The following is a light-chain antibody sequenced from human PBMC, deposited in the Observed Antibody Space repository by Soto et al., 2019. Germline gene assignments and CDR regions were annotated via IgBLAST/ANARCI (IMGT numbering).Light chain of an antibody. J-gene: IGKJ1*01. CDR2: DAS. CDR1: QSISSW. V-gene: IGKV1-5*01. Sequence: DSQMTQTPSTLSASVGDRLTITCRASQSISSWLAWYQQRPVKAPKLLIFDASSLESGVPSMFSGSGSGTEFTLTISSLQPDDFATYYCQQYSAYSKTFGQGTKVDIK. CDR3: QQYSAYSKT.